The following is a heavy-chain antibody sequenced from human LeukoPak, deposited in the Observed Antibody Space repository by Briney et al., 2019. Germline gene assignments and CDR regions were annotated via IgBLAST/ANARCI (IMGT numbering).Heavy chain of an antibody. J-gene: IGHJ4*02. CDR1: GYTFTGYY. CDR2: INPNSGGT. V-gene: IGHV1-2*02. CDR3: ARDRGRWLQRILYYFDY. Sequence: ASVTVSCKASGYTFTGYYMHWVRQAPGQGLEWMGWINPNSGGTNYAQKFQGRVTMTRDTSISTAYMELSRLRSDDTAVYYCARDRGRWLQRILYYFDYWGQGTLVTVSS. D-gene: IGHD5-24*01.